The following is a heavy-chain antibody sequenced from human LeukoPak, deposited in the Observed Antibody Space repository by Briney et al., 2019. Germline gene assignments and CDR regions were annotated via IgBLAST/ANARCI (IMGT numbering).Heavy chain of an antibody. CDR3: ARQYYYGMGWFDP. D-gene: IGHD3-10*01. J-gene: IGHJ5*02. V-gene: IGHV6-1*01. Sequence: SQTLSLTCAISGATVSSNSAAWNWISPSPSRGLEWLGRTYYRSKWYNDYAVSVKSRITINPDTSKNQFSLQLNPVTPEDTAVYYCARQYYYGMGWFDPWGQGTLVTVSS. CDR1: GATVSSNSAA. CDR2: TYYRSKWYN.